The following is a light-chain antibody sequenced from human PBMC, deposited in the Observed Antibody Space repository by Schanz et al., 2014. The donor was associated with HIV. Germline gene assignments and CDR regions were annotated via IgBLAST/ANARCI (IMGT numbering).Light chain of an antibody. V-gene: IGLV1-44*01. CDR3: AAWDDSLRGPV. J-gene: IGLJ3*02. CDR2: NTY. Sequence: QSVLTQPPSASGTPGQRVTISCSGSSSNFRSNAVNWHQQLPGTAPKLVIYNTYHRPSGVPDRFSGSQSGASASLAISGLQSEDEADYYCAAWDDSLRGPVFGGGTKLTVL. CDR1: SSNFRSNA.